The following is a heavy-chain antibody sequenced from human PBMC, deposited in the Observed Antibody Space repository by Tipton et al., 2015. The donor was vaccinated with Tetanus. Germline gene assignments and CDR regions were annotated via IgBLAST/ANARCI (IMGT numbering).Heavy chain of an antibody. CDR1: GFTFSAFT. CDR3: ARKGYSYATPGLDN. Sequence: SLRLSCPGSGFTFSAFTLHWVRQAPGKGLEWVSAISSSSAYIYYADSVKGRFTIFRDNDKKSVYLQMNSLGADDTAVYYCARKGYSYATPGLDNWGRGILVTVSS. J-gene: IGHJ4*01. CDR2: ISSSSAYI. D-gene: IGHD5-18*01. V-gene: IGHV3-21*01.